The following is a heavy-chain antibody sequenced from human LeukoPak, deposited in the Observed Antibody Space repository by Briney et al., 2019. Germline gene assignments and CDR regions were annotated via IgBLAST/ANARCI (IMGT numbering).Heavy chain of an antibody. Sequence: PSETLSLTCAVSGYSISSGYYWGWIRQPPGKGLEWIGSIYHRGTTYYNPSLKSRVTISVDTSKNQFSLKLSSVTAADTAVYYCARVLYRPQKDIVVVVAATPDLYNWFDPWGQGTLVTVSS. J-gene: IGHJ5*02. CDR1: GYSISSGYY. V-gene: IGHV4-38-2*01. CDR3: ARVLYRPQKDIVVVVAATPDLYNWFDP. CDR2: IYHRGTT. D-gene: IGHD2-15*01.